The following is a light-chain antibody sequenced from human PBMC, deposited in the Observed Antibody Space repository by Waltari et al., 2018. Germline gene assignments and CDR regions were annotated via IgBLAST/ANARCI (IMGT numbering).Light chain of an antibody. J-gene: IGKJ2*01. CDR3: QKYIDWPRT. V-gene: IGKV3-15*01. CDR1: QRVGSS. Sequence: DIVLTQSPATLSVSQGEGVTLSCRASQRVGSSLAWYQQRPGQAPRLLVYPASTRATGIPGRFSGSGSGAEFTLTVSSLQPEDCAVYYCQKYIDWPRTFGLGTKLEIK. CDR2: PAS.